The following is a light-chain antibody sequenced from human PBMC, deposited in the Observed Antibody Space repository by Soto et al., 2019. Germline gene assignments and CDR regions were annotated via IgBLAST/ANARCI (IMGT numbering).Light chain of an antibody. V-gene: IGKV1-5*01. Sequence: DIQMTQSPSTLSASVGDRVTITCRASQSISSWLAWYQQKPGKAPKLLIYDASSLESGVPSRFSGSGSGTEFTLTISSLEPEDFAVYYCQQRTDRPPWTFGQGTKVESK. CDR1: QSISSW. CDR2: DAS. J-gene: IGKJ1*01. CDR3: QQRTDRPPWT.